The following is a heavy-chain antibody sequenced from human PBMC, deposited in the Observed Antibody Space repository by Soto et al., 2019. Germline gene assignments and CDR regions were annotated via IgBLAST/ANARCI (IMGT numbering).Heavy chain of an antibody. CDR2: ISSSSSTI. CDR1: GFTFSSYS. J-gene: IGHJ4*02. Sequence: GGSLRLSCAASGFTFSSYSMNWVRQAPGKGLEWVSYISSSSSTIYYADSVKGRFTISRDNAKNSLYLKMNSLRAEDTAVYYCARDNGDDYWGQGTLGTVSS. V-gene: IGHV3-48*04. D-gene: IGHD2-8*01. CDR3: ARDNGDDY.